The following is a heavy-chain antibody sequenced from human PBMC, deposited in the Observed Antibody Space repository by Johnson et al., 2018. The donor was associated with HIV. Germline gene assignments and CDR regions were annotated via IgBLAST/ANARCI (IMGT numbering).Heavy chain of an antibody. Sequence: VQVVESGGGLVQPGGSLRLSCAASGFTFSSNYMSWVRQAPGKGLEWVSVIYSGGSTYFADSVKGRFTISRDNSKNTLYLQMNSRRAEDTAVYYCARAPSVGADDAFDIWGQGTMVTVSS. V-gene: IGHV3-66*02. D-gene: IGHD1-26*01. CDR3: ARAPSVGADDAFDI. CDR1: GFTFSSNY. J-gene: IGHJ3*02. CDR2: IYSGGST.